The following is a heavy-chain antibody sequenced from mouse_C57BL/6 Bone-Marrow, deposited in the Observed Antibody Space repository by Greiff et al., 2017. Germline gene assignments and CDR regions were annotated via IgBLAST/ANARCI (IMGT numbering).Heavy chain of an antibody. CDR1: GYTFTSYW. J-gene: IGHJ4*01. Sequence: QVHVKQPGAELVKPGASVKLSCKASGYTFTSYWMQWVKQRPGQGLEWIGEIDPSDSYTNYNQKFKGKATLTVDTSSSTAYMQLSSLTSEDAAVYYCARGYYYYAMDYWGQGTSVTVSS. CDR3: ARGYYYYAMDY. V-gene: IGHV1-50*01. CDR2: IDPSDSYT. D-gene: IGHD3-1*01.